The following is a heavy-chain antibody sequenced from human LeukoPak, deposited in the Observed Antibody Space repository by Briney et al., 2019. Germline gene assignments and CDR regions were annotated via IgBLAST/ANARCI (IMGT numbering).Heavy chain of an antibody. D-gene: IGHD6-13*01. J-gene: IGHJ4*02. CDR2: ISYDGSYK. Sequence: GGSLCLSCARSEFTFSTYGMHGVRQAPAQGLEWVAVISYDGSYKFYADSVKGRFTISRDNSKSTLYLQMNSLRAEDTAVYYCAKDRYSGLNTIDYWGQGTLVTVSS. CDR3: AKDRYSGLNTIDY. CDR1: EFTFSTYG. V-gene: IGHV3-30*18.